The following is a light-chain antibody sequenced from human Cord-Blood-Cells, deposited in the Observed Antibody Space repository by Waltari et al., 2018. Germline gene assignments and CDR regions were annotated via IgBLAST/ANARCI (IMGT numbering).Light chain of an antibody. CDR2: DGS. Sequence: DIQMTQSPSTLSASVGDRVTITCRASQSMSSWLAWYQQKPGKAPKLLIYDGSSLESGVPSRFSGSGSGTECTLTISSLQPDDFATYYCQQYNSWPTFGQGTKVEIK. V-gene: IGKV1-5*01. CDR1: QSMSSW. CDR3: QQYNSWPT. J-gene: IGKJ1*01.